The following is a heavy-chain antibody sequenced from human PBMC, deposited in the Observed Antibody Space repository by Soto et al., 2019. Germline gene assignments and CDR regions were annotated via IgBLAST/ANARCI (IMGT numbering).Heavy chain of an antibody. CDR1: GFSFTTAGVA. J-gene: IGHJ4*02. V-gene: IGHV2-5*01. Sequence: SGPTLVNPTQTLTLTCTFSGFSFTTAGVAVGWIRQTPGGALEWLTLIYYNDDRRFSPSLKTRLTITGDTSKNQVVLSLTNVDPGDTATYFCANSDGGYEIIYFDFWGQGIQVTVSS. D-gene: IGHD5-12*01. CDR2: IYYNDDR. CDR3: ANSDGGYEIIYFDF.